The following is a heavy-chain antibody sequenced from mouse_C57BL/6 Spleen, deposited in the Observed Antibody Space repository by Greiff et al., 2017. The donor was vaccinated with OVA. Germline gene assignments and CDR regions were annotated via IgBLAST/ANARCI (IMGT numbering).Heavy chain of an antibody. Sequence: VQLKESGGGLVQPKGSLKLSCAASGFTFNTYAMHWVRQAPGKGLEWVARIRSKSSNYATYYADSVKDRFTISRDDSQSMLYLQMNNLKTEDTAMYYCVRDRYDYDGPRGGFDYWGQGTTLTVSS. D-gene: IGHD2-4*01. CDR2: IRSKSSNYAT. CDR3: VRDRYDYDGPRGGFDY. CDR1: GFTFNTYA. J-gene: IGHJ2*01. V-gene: IGHV10-3*01.